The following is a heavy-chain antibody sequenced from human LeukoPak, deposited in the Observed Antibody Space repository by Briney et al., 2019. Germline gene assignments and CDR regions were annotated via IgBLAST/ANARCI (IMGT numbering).Heavy chain of an antibody. D-gene: IGHD6-19*01. CDR1: GGSISSGGYY. Sequence: SETLSLTCTVSGGSISSGGYYWSWIRQHPGKGLEWIGYIYYSGSTNYNPSLKSRVTISVDTSKNQFSLKLSSVTAADTAVYYCARDIPYSSGWYHVGGWFDPWGQGTLVTVSS. CDR3: ARDIPYSSGWYHVGGWFDP. CDR2: IYYSGST. V-gene: IGHV4-61*08. J-gene: IGHJ5*02.